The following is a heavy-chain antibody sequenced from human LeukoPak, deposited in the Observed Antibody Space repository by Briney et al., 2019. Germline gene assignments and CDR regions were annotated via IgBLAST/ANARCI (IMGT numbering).Heavy chain of an antibody. CDR2: IYHDGST. D-gene: IGHD6-19*01. V-gene: IGHV4-59*08. J-gene: IGHJ4*02. CDR3: AGISGSGPDY. Sequence: PSETLSLTCTVSGVSIDSYYWSWIRRPPGKGLEWIGYIYHDGSTNYNPSLKSRVTTSIDRSKKEFSLKLSSVTAADTAVYYCAGISGSGPDYWGQGTLVTVSS. CDR1: GVSIDSYY.